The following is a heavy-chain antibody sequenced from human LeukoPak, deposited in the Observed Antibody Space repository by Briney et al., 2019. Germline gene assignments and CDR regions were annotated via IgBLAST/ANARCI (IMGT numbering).Heavy chain of an antibody. Sequence: GGSLRLSCAASGFTFSSYGMHWVRQAPGKGLEWVAVIWYDGSNKYYADSVKGRFTISRDNSKNTLYLQMNSLRAEDTAVYYCARILTGYDAFDYWGQGTLVTVSS. CDR2: IWYDGSNK. CDR3: ARILTGYDAFDY. J-gene: IGHJ4*02. D-gene: IGHD3-9*01. CDR1: GFTFSSYG. V-gene: IGHV3-33*01.